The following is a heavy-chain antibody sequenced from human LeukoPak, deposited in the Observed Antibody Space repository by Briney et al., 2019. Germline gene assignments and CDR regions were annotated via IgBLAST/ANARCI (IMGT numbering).Heavy chain of an antibody. CDR1: GGTFSSYA. D-gene: IGHD1-20*01. CDR3: ASSLYNWNYYYYYGMGV. V-gene: IGHV1-69*04. CDR2: IIPILGIA. Sequence: ASVKVSCKASGGTFSSYAISWVRQAPGQGLEWMGRIIPILGIANYAQKFQGRVTITADKSTSTAYMELSSLRSEDTAVYYCASSLYNWNYYYYYGMGVWGQGTTVTVSS. J-gene: IGHJ6*02.